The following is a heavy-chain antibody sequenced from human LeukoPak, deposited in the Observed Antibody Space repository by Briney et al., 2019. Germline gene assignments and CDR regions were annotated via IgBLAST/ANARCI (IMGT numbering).Heavy chain of an antibody. CDR2: MWYDGSNK. Sequence: GRSLRLSCAASGFTFSSYGMHWVRQAQGKGLGWMAVMWYDGSNKYYADSVKGRFTISRDNSKNTLYLQMNSLRAEDTAVYYCARDRGPGYSYGVLDYWGQGTLVTVSS. D-gene: IGHD5-18*01. CDR1: GFTFSSYG. CDR3: ARDRGPGYSYGVLDY. V-gene: IGHV3-33*08. J-gene: IGHJ4*02.